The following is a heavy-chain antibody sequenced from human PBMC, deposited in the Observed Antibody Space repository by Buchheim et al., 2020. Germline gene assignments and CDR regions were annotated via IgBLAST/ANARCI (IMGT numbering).Heavy chain of an antibody. CDR3: ARDVCGGDCYLFDY. Sequence: EVQLVESGGGLVQPGGSLRLSCAASGFTFSTYSMSWVRPAPGKGLEWVAKIKQDGSEKYYVDSVQGRFTISRDNAKNSLYLPMNSLRAEDTAVYYCARDVCGGDCYLFDYWGQGTL. CDR1: GFTFSTYS. J-gene: IGHJ4*02. V-gene: IGHV3-7*01. D-gene: IGHD2-21*02. CDR2: IKQDGSEK.